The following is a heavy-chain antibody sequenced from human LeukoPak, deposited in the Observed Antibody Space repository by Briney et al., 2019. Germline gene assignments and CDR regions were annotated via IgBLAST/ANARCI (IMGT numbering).Heavy chain of an antibody. CDR3: ARVPRIAAAGSYFDY. D-gene: IGHD6-13*01. CDR2: INPNSGGT. V-gene: IGHV1-2*02. CDR1: GYAFTGYY. Sequence: ASVKVSCKASGYAFTGYYMHWVRQAPGQGLEWMVWINPNSGGTNYAQKFQGRVTMTRDTSISTAYMELSRLRSDETAVYYCARVPRIAAAGSYFDYWGQGTLVTVSS. J-gene: IGHJ4*02.